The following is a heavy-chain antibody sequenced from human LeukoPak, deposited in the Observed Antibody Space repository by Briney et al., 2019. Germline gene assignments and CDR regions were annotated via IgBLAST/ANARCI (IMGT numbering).Heavy chain of an antibody. CDR1: GFTFSSYA. D-gene: IGHD4-17*01. CDR2: ISSSSSYI. CDR3: ARVGDYGDYGNAFDI. V-gene: IGHV3-21*01. Sequence: GGSLRLSCAASGFTFSSYAMSWVRQAPGKGLEWVSSISSSSSYIYYADSVKGRFTISRDNAKNSLYLQMNSLRAEDTAVYYCARVGDYGDYGNAFDIWGQGTMVTVSS. J-gene: IGHJ3*02.